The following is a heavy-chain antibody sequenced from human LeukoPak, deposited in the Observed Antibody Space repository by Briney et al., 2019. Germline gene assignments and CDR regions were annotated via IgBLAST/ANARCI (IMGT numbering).Heavy chain of an antibody. Sequence: SETLSLTCTVSGGSISSGSYYWSWIRQPAGKGLEWIGRIYTSGSTNYNPSLKSRVTISVDTSKNQFSLKLSSVTAADTAVYYCARRYCSGGSCYYFDYWGQGTLVTVSS. CDR1: GGSISSGSYY. D-gene: IGHD2-15*01. J-gene: IGHJ4*02. CDR3: ARRYCSGGSCYYFDY. V-gene: IGHV4-61*02. CDR2: IYTSGST.